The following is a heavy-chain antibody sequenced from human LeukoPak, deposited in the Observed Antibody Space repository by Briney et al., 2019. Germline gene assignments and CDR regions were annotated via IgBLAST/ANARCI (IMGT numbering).Heavy chain of an antibody. CDR1: GGSFSGYY. V-gene: IGHV4-34*01. CDR3: ARIVPAAEFDY. J-gene: IGHJ4*02. CDR2: INHSGST. Sequence: SEILSLTCAVYGGSFSGYYWSWIRQPPGKGLEWIGEINHSGSTNYNPSLKSRVTISVDTSKNQFSLKLSSVTAADTAVYYCARIVPAAEFDYWGQGTLVTGSS. D-gene: IGHD2-2*01.